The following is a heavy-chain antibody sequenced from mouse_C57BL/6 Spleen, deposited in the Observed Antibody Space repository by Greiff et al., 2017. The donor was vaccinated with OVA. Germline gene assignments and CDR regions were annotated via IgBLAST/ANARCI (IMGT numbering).Heavy chain of an antibody. CDR1: GFNIKDDY. Sequence: EVQLQQSGAELVRPGASVKLSCTASGFNIKDDYMHWVKQRPEPGLEWIGWIDPENGDTEYASKFQGKATITADTSSNTAYLQLSSLTSEDTAVYYCTTRGRLYYFDYWGQGTTLTVSS. CDR2: IDPENGDT. J-gene: IGHJ2*01. V-gene: IGHV14-4*01. CDR3: TTRGRLYYFDY.